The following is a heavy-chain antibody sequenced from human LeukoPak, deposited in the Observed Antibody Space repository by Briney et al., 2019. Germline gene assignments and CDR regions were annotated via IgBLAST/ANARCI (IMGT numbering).Heavy chain of an antibody. CDR1: GFTFSSYA. J-gene: IGHJ6*02. D-gene: IGHD3-10*01. Sequence: PGGSLRLSCAASGFTFSSYAMSWVRQAPGKGLEWVSAISGSGGSTYYADSVKGRFTISRDNSKNTLYLQMNSLRAEDTAVYYCAKDRDTMVRGVSGPMDVWGQGTKVTVSS. V-gene: IGHV3-23*01. CDR3: AKDRDTMVRGVSGPMDV. CDR2: ISGSGGST.